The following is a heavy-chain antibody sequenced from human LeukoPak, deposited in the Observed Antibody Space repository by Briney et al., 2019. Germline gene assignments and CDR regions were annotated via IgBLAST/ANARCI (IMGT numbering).Heavy chain of an antibody. CDR1: GFTFSSYA. CDR2: ISGSGGST. D-gene: IGHD6-13*01. Sequence: GGSLRLSCAASGFTFSSYAMSWVRQAPGKGLEWVSAISGSGGSTYYADSVKGRFTISRDNSKNTLYLQMNSLRAEDTAVYYCWKDQGWGSSSWGYAFDIGGQGKMVTVFS. J-gene: IGHJ3*02. V-gene: IGHV3-23*01. CDR3: WKDQGWGSSSWGYAFDI.